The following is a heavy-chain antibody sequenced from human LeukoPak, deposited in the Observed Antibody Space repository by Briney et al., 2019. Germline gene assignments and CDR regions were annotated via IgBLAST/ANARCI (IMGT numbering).Heavy chain of an antibody. CDR3: ARHPAHSSGWYDY. Sequence: SETLSLTCTVSGGSISSYYWSWIRQPPGKGLEWIGYIYYSGSTNYNPSLKSRVTISVDTSKNQFSLKLSSVTAADTAVYYCARHPAHSSGWYDYWGQGTLVIVSS. D-gene: IGHD6-19*01. CDR1: GGSISSYY. CDR2: IYYSGST. J-gene: IGHJ4*02. V-gene: IGHV4-59*01.